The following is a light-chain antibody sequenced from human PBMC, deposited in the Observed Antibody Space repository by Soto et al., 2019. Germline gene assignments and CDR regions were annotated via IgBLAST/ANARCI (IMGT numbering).Light chain of an antibody. J-gene: IGKJ1*01. Sequence: VLTQSPGTLSLSPGERATLSCRASQSVSGSDLAWYQQKPGQAPRLVIYGASTRATGIPARFSGSGSGTDFTLTISRLEPEDFEVYYCQQYGSSPWTFGQGTKVDIK. CDR2: GAS. CDR1: QSVSGSD. V-gene: IGKV3-20*01. CDR3: QQYGSSPWT.